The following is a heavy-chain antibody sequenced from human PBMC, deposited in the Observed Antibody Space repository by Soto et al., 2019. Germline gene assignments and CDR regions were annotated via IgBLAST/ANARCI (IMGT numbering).Heavy chain of an antibody. J-gene: IGHJ5*02. CDR3: VPSNWFAP. Sequence: SETLSLTCTVSGGSISSSSYYWGWIRQPPGKGLEWIGSIYYSGSTYYNPSLKSRVTISVDTSKNQFSLKLSSVTAADTAVYYCVPSNWFAPRGQGTLVPVSS. CDR1: GGSISSSSYY. V-gene: IGHV4-39*01. CDR2: IYYSGST.